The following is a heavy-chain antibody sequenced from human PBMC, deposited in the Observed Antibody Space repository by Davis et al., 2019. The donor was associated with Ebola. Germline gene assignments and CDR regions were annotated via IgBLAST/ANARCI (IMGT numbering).Heavy chain of an antibody. V-gene: IGHV4-39*01. D-gene: IGHD4-17*01. CDR3: ARIVMTTVTEFDY. CDR2: IYYSGST. Sequence: MPSKTLSLTCTVSGGSISSSSYYWGWIRQPPGKGLEWLGSIYYSGSTYYNPSLKSRVTISVDTSKNQFSLKLSSVTAADTAVYYCARIVMTTVTEFDYWGQGTLVTVSS. CDR1: GGSISSSSYY. J-gene: IGHJ4*02.